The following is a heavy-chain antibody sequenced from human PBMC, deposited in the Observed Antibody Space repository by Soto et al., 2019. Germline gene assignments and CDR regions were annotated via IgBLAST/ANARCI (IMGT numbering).Heavy chain of an antibody. CDR3: AKAAGYYDSSGSNWFDP. CDR1: GFTFDDYA. V-gene: IGHV3-9*01. J-gene: IGHJ5*02. Sequence: EVQLVESGGGLVQPGRSLRLSCAASGFTFDDYAMHWVRQAPGKGLEWVSGISWNSGSIGYADSVKGRFTISRDNAKNSLYLQMNSLRAEDTALYYCAKAAGYYDSSGSNWFDPWGQGTLVIVSS. CDR2: ISWNSGSI. D-gene: IGHD3-22*01.